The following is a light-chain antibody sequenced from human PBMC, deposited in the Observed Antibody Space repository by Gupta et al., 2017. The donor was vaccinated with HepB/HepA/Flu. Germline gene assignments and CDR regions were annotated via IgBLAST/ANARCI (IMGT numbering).Light chain of an antibody. J-gene: IGLJ2*01. CDR1: SLRSFY. CDR2: DKN. V-gene: IGLV3-19*01. CDR3: NSRDSSGNHLV. Sequence: SSELTQDPAVSVALGQTVRITCQGDSLRSFYASWYQQKPGQAPVLVIYDKNIRPSGIPDRFSGSSSGNTASLTITGAQAEDEADYYCNSRDSSGNHLVFGGGTKLTVL.